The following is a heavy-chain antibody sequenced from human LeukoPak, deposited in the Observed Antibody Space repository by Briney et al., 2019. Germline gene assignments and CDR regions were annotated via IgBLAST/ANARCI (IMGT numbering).Heavy chain of an antibody. CDR1: GYTFTGNY. CDR3: AREKYYYDSSGPHGFDI. J-gene: IGHJ3*02. D-gene: IGHD3-22*01. Sequence: ASVKVCCKASGYTFTGNYLHWVRQAPGQGLEWKGWSNPNNGGTNYGQKFRGRVTMTRDTSTTTAYMELSRLRSDDTALYYCAREKYYYDSSGPHGFDIWGQGTMVTVSS. CDR2: SNPNNGGT. V-gene: IGHV1-2*02.